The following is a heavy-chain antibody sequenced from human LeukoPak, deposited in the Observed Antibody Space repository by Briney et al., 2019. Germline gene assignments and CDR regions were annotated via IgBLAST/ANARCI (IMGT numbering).Heavy chain of an antibody. V-gene: IGHV3-11*04. D-gene: IGHD3-22*01. CDR2: ISSSGSTI. CDR3: ARVTARYYDSSGYELDY. Sequence: GGSLRLSCAASGFTFSDYYMSWIRQAPGKGLEWVSYISSSGSTIYYADSVKGRFTISRDNAKNSLYLQMNSLRAEDTAVYYCARVTARYYDSSGYELDYWGQGTLVTVSS. J-gene: IGHJ4*02. CDR1: GFTFSDYY.